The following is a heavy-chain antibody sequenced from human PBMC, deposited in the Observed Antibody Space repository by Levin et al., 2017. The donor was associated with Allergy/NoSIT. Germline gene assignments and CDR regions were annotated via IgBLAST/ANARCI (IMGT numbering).Heavy chain of an antibody. V-gene: IGHV7-4-1*02. Sequence: ASVKVSCKTSGYTFTNYALSWVRQAPGQGLEWMGWINTNTGNPTYAQDFTGQFVFSLDTSVSTAYLQISSLKAEDTAMYYCARVRSDGNWFDTWGQGTLVTVSS. CDR2: INTNTGNP. CDR1: GYTFTNYA. CDR3: ARVRSDGNWFDT. D-gene: IGHD5-24*01. J-gene: IGHJ5*02.